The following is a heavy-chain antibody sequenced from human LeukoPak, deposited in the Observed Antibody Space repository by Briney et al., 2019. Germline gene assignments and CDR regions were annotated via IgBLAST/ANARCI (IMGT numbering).Heavy chain of an antibody. J-gene: IGHJ4*02. CDR2: MNPNSGNT. V-gene: IGHV1-8*01. CDR1: GYTFTTYD. D-gene: IGHD3-10*01. CDR3: ARANYYGSGKKDLDY. Sequence: ASVKVSCKASGYTFTTYDINWVRQATGQGLEWMGWMNPNSGNTGYAQKFQGRVTMTRNTSMSTAYMELNSLRSENTAVYYCARANYYGSGKKDLDYWGQGTLVTVSS.